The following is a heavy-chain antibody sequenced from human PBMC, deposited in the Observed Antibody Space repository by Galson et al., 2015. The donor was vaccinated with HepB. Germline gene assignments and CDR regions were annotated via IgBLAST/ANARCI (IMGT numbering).Heavy chain of an antibody. Sequence: SLRLSCAASGFTFSSYGMHWVRQAPGKGLEWVAGILFDGSDAFYADTVKGRFAVSRDNSKNTLYLQLDSLRPDDTATFYCARGGGTGAIGRRGHEYWGQGTLVIVSS. D-gene: IGHD3-16*01. CDR2: ILFDGSDA. V-gene: IGHV3-30*03. CDR1: GFTFSSYG. CDR3: ARGGGTGAIGRRGHEY. J-gene: IGHJ4*02.